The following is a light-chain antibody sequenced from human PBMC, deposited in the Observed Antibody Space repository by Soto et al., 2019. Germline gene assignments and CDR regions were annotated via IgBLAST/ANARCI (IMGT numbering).Light chain of an antibody. Sequence: EIVLTQSPGTLSLPPGERATLSCRASQSLSSSYLAWYQQKPGQAPRLLIYGTSIRATGIPDRFSGSGSGTDFTLTITRLEPEDFAVYYCQRFGTSPPWTFGQGTKVDIK. CDR3: QRFGTSPPWT. CDR1: QSLSSSY. CDR2: GTS. J-gene: IGKJ1*01. V-gene: IGKV3-20*01.